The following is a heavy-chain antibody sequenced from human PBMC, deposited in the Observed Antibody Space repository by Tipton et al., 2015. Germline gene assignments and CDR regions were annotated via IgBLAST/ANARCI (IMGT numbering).Heavy chain of an antibody. D-gene: IGHD1-7*01. Sequence: SLTCTVSGDSITSIGYYWSWIRQYPGKGLECMGYIYHSGSPYYNPSLKSRLIISVDTSKNQFSLKLNSVTAADTAVYYCARAGTTTFDPWGQGTLVTVSS. V-gene: IGHV4-31*03. CDR1: GDSITSIGYY. J-gene: IGHJ5*02. CDR2: IYHSGSP. CDR3: ARAGTTTFDP.